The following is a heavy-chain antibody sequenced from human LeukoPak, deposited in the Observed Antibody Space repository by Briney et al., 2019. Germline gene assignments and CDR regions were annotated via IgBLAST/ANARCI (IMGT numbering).Heavy chain of an antibody. Sequence: PSETLSLTCAVSGGSISSYYWSWIRQPPGKGLEWIGYFYYSGSTNYNPSLKSRVTISVDTSKNQFSLKLSSVTAADTAVYYCARSHYGSTSTNYYMDVWGKGTMVTVSS. CDR3: ARSHYGSTSTNYYMDV. CDR1: GGSISSYY. D-gene: IGHD2-2*01. J-gene: IGHJ6*03. V-gene: IGHV4-59*01. CDR2: FYYSGST.